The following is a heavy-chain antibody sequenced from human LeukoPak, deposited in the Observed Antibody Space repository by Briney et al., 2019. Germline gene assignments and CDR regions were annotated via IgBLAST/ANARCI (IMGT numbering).Heavy chain of an antibody. CDR3: ARGQTLLWFGESPFGY. Sequence: PSETLSLTCTVSGGSISSSSYYWGWIRQPPGKGLEWIGSIYYSGSTYYNPSLKSRVTISVDTSKNQFSLKLSSVTAADTAVYYCARGQTLLWFGESPFGYWGQGTLVTVSS. D-gene: IGHD3-10*01. CDR2: IYYSGST. CDR1: GGSISSSSYY. V-gene: IGHV4-39*01. J-gene: IGHJ4*02.